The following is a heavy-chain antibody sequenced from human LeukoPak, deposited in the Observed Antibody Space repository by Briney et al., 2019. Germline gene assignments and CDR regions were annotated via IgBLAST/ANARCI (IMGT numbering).Heavy chain of an antibody. V-gene: IGHV3-30-3*01. Sequence: GGSLRLSCAASGFTFSSYAMHWVRQAPGKGLEWVAVISYDGSNKYYADSVKGRFTISRDNSKNTLYLQMNSLRAEDTAVYYCARPLGYYYGMDVWGQGTTVTVSS. D-gene: IGHD3-10*01. CDR1: GFTFSSYA. J-gene: IGHJ6*02. CDR2: ISYDGSNK. CDR3: ARPLGYYYGMDV.